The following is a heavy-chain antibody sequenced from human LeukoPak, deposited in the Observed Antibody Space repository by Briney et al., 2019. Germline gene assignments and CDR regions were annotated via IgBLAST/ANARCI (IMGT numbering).Heavy chain of an antibody. CDR3: ATNDYGASDY. V-gene: IGHV3-48*01. J-gene: IGHJ4*02. CDR1: GFTFNTYN. CDR2: ISSSSSTI. Sequence: GGSLRLSCAASGFTFNTYNMNWVRQAPGKGLEWVSYISSSSSTIYYADSVKGRFTISRDNAKNSLYLQLNSLRAEDTAVYYCATNDYGASDYWGQGTLVTVSS. D-gene: IGHD4-17*01.